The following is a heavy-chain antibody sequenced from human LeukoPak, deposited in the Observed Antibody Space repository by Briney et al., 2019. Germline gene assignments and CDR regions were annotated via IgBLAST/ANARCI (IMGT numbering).Heavy chain of an antibody. V-gene: IGHV3-48*03. CDR2: ISSSGSTI. D-gene: IGHD3-10*01. CDR3: ARRDHSITMVRVVTYYYYNGMDV. J-gene: IGHJ6*02. Sequence: GRSLRLSCAASGFTFSSYEMNWVRQAPGKGLEWVSYISSSGSTIYYADFVKGRFTISGDNDKNSLHLQMNGLRAEDTAVYYCARRDHSITMVRVVTYYYYNGMDVWGQGTTVTVSS. CDR1: GFTFSSYE.